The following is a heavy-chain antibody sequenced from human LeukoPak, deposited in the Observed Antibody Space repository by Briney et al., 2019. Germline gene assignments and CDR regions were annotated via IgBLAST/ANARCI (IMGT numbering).Heavy chain of an antibody. CDR2: MNPNSGNT. Sequence: ASVKVSCKASGYTFTSYDINWVRQAAGQGLEGMGWMNPNSGNTGYAQKFQGRVTMTRNTSISTAYMELSSLRSEDTAVYYCARGLYDFWSGYYLGCWFDPWGQGTLVTVSS. V-gene: IGHV1-8*01. CDR3: ARGLYDFWSGYYLGCWFDP. D-gene: IGHD3-3*01. CDR1: GYTFTSYD. J-gene: IGHJ5*02.